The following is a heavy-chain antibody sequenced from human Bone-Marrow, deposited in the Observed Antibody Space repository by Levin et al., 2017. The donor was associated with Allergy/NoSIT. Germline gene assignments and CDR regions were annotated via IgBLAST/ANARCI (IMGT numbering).Heavy chain of an antibody. CDR1: GGSIGPYY. J-gene: IGHJ6*03. D-gene: IGHD3-9*01. V-gene: IGHV4-59*01. CDR2: IYYSGST. Sequence: SETLSLTCSVSGGSIGPYYWIWVRQPPGRGLEWMTHIYYSGSTSYSPSLRGRVATSLDTSKKQFSLQLRSVTAADTAVYYCARGDWSEIDNRYFYYMDVWGKGITVTVSS. CDR3: ARGDWSEIDNRYFYYMDV.